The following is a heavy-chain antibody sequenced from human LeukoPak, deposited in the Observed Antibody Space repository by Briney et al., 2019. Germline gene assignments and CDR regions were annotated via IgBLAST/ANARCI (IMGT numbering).Heavy chain of an antibody. V-gene: IGHV4-59*01. J-gene: IGHJ4*02. CDR3: ARTPTAYYFDY. D-gene: IGHD2-15*01. CDR2: IYYSGST. Sequence: PSETLSLTCTVSGDSLSSYYWSWIRQPPGKGLEWIGYIYYSGSTNYNPSLKSRVTISVDTSKNQFSLKLSSVTAADTAVYYCARTPTAYYFDYWGQGTLVTVSS. CDR1: GDSLSSYY.